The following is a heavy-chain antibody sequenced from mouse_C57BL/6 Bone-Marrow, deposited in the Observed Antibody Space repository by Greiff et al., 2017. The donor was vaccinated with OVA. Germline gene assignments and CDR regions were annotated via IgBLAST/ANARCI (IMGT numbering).Heavy chain of an antibody. CDR2: IDPSDSYT. J-gene: IGHJ4*01. D-gene: IGHD2-5*01. Sequence: QVQLQQPGAELVRPGTSVKLSCKASGYTFTSYWMHWVKQRPGQGLEWIGVIDPSDSYTNYNQKFKGKATLTVDTSSSTAYMQLSSLTSEDSAVYYCARWAYSNYDAMDYWGQGTSVTVSS. V-gene: IGHV1-59*01. CDR1: GYTFTSYW. CDR3: ARWAYSNYDAMDY.